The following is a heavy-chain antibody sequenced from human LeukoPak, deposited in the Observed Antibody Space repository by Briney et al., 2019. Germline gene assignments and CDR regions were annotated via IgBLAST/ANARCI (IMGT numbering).Heavy chain of an antibody. CDR2: IIPIFGTA. CDR3: AREDRWEGREPDAFDI. Sequence: SVKVSCKSSVGTFSSYAISWVRQAPGQALEWMGGIIPIFGTANYAQKFQGRVTITADESTSTAYMELSSLRSEDTAVYYCAREDRWEGREPDAFDIWGQGTMVTVSS. D-gene: IGHD1-26*01. V-gene: IGHV1-69*13. J-gene: IGHJ3*02. CDR1: VGTFSSYA.